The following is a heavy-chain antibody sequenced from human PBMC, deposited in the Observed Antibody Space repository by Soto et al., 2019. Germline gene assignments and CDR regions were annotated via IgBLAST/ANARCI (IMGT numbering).Heavy chain of an antibody. V-gene: IGHV3-73*01. CDR1: GFTFSGSA. Sequence: PGGSLRLSCAASGFTFSGSAIHWVRQASGKGLEWVARIRTKSNGYATTYAASVKGRFTISRDDSKNMAYLQMNGLKTEDTAMHYCSRVEYVTSSPIGWGQGTLVTVSS. CDR3: SRVEYVTSSPIG. CDR2: IRTKSNGYAT. J-gene: IGHJ4*02. D-gene: IGHD6-6*01.